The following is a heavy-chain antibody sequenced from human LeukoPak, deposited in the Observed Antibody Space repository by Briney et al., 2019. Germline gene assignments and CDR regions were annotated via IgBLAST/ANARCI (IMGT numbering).Heavy chain of an antibody. V-gene: IGHV3-21*01. J-gene: IGHJ3*02. CDR1: GFTFGSYS. CDR3: ARDEGSQPRNDAFDI. D-gene: IGHD1-14*01. Sequence: PGGSLRLSCAASGFTFGSYSMNWVRQAPGKGLEWVSSISSRSSNIYHADSVKGRFTISRDNAKNSLYLQMNNLRAEDTAVYYCARDEGSQPRNDAFDIWGQGTMVTVSS. CDR2: ISSRSSNI.